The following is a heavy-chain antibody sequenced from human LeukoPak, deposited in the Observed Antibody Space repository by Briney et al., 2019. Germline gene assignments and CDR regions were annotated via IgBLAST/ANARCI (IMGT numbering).Heavy chain of an antibody. Sequence: SETLSLTCTVSGGSISSYYWSWIRQPAGKGLEWIGRIYVSGSTNYNPSLQSRVTMSVDTSKNQFFLKLTSVTAADTAVYWCSRGSSGSYTFDYWGQGTLVTVSS. CDR2: IYVSGST. D-gene: IGHD1-26*01. V-gene: IGHV4-4*07. CDR3: SRGSSGSYTFDY. CDR1: GGSISSYY. J-gene: IGHJ4*02.